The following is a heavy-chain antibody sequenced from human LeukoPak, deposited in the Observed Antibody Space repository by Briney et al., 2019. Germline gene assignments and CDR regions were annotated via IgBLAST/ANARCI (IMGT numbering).Heavy chain of an antibody. J-gene: IGHJ4*02. Sequence: ASMKVSCKASGYTFTGYYIHWLRQAPGQGLEWMGWINPNSGGTNYAQKFQGRVTMTRDTSISTAYMELSRLRSDDTAVYYCARFDVVVTGNFDYWGQGTLVTVSS. D-gene: IGHD2-21*02. V-gene: IGHV1-2*02. CDR3: ARFDVVVTGNFDY. CDR1: GYTFTGYY. CDR2: INPNSGGT.